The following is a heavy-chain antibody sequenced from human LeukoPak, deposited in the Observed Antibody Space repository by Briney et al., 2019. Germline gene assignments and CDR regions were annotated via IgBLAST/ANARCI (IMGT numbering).Heavy chain of an antibody. V-gene: IGHV4-39*01. D-gene: IGHD3-3*01. J-gene: IGHJ4*02. CDR3: ARLSFTIFGVVIITIFDY. CDR1: GGSISSSSYY. CDR2: IYYSGST. Sequence: PETLSLTCTVSGGSISSSSYYWGWIRQPPGKGLEWIGSIYYSGSTYYNPSLKSRVTISVDTSKNQFSLKLSSVTAADTAVYYCARLSFTIFGVVIITIFDYWGQGTLVTVSS.